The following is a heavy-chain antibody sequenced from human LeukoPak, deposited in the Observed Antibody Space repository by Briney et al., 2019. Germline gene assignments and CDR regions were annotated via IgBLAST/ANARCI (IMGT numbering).Heavy chain of an antibody. J-gene: IGHJ4*02. CDR1: GGSISSYY. V-gene: IGHV4-59*01. CDR2: IYYSGST. D-gene: IGHD3-10*01. Sequence: SETLSLTCTVSGGSISSYYWSWIRQPPGKGLEWIGYIYYSGSTNYNPSLKSRVTISVDTSKNQFSLKLSSVTAADTAVYYCARDDGSGSYYQLDYWGQGTLVTVSP. CDR3: ARDDGSGSYYQLDY.